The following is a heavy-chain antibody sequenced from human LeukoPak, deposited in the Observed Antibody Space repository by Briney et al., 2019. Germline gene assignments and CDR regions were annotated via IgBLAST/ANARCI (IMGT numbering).Heavy chain of an antibody. Sequence: TSETLSLTCTVSGDSITSGSYYWGWIRQTPERGLEWIGNIYSTGSTSFNPSFKSRITMSVDTSKNQFSLNLNSVTAADTAVYYCARDGFYYHYYMDVWGEGTTVTVSS. CDR1: GDSITSGSYY. V-gene: IGHV4-39*07. J-gene: IGHJ6*03. D-gene: IGHD1-14*01. CDR2: IYSTGST. CDR3: ARDGFYYHYYMDV.